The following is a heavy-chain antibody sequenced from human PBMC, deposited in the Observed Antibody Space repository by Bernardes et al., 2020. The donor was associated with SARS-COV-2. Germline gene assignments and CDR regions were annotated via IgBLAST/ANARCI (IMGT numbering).Heavy chain of an antibody. CDR2: IITDGSEE. J-gene: IGHJ4*02. Sequence: GGSLRLSGPSSVFPFGIFCISGVRQAPGKGREWVAKIITDGSEECYVDSGKGRFTISRDKAKNSLYLQLNSLRAEDTAVYYCARGAYMFGNDLWGQGTLVTVSS. V-gene: IGHV3-7*01. CDR1: VFPFGIFC. D-gene: IGHD3-3*02. CDR3: ARGAYMFGNDL.